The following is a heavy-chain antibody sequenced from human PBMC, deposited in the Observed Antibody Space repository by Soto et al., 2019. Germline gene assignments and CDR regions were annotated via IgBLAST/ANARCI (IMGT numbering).Heavy chain of an antibody. V-gene: IGHV3-23*01. CDR3: ARVVRYFDTPYGMDV. Sequence: EVQLLESGEGLVQPGGSLELSCAASGFTFSSYAMSWVRQAPGKGLEWVSGIGGSGGNTYYADSVKGRFTISRDNSKNTLFLQMNSLRAEDTAEYYCARVVRYFDTPYGMDVWGQGTTVTVSS. D-gene: IGHD3-9*01. CDR1: GFTFSSYA. CDR2: IGGSGGNT. J-gene: IGHJ6*02.